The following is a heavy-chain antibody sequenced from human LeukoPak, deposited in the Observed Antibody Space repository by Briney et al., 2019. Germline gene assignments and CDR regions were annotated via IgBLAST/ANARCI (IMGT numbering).Heavy chain of an antibody. D-gene: IGHD4-23*01. V-gene: IGHV3-30*02. CDR1: GFTFSSYG. CDR2: IRYDGSNK. CDR3: AKDMRVTSFLIDY. J-gene: IGHJ4*02. Sequence: GGSLRLSCAASGFTFSSYGMHWVRQAPGEGLEWVAFIRYDGSNKYYADSVKGRFTISRDNSKNTLYLQMNSLRAEDTAVYYCAKDMRVTSFLIDYWGQGTLVTVSS.